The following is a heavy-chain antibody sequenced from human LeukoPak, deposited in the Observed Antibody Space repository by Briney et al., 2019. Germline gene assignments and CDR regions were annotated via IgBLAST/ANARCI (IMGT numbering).Heavy chain of an antibody. CDR2: IYYSGST. J-gene: IGHJ6*02. CDR1: GGSISSYY. V-gene: IGHV4-59*12. Sequence: SETLSLTCTVSGGSISSYYWSWIRQPPGKGLEWIGYIYYSGSTNYNPSLKSRVTISVDTSKNQFSLKLSSVTAADTAVYYCARDTSPGGGYSNSVGYYYGMDVWGQGTTVTVSS. D-gene: IGHD4-4*01. CDR3: ARDTSPGGGYSNSVGYYYGMDV.